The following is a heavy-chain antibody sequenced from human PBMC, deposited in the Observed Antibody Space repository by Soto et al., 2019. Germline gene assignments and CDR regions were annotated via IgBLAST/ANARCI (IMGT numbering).Heavy chain of an antibody. Sequence: QVQLQESGPGLVKPSQTLSLTCTVSGGSISSGGYYWSWIRQHPGKGLEWIGYIYYSGSTYYNPSLKGRVTISVDTSKNQFSLKLSSVTAADTAVYYCACIVSSAHGEVSDWGRGTLFTVSS. CDR2: IYYSGST. V-gene: IGHV4-31*03. J-gene: IGHJ4*02. CDR3: ACIVSSAHGEVSD. D-gene: IGHD4-17*01. CDR1: GGSISSGGYY.